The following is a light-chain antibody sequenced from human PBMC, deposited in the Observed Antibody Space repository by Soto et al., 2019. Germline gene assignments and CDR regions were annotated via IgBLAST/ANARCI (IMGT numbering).Light chain of an antibody. J-gene: IGKJ5*01. Sequence: DIQLTQAPSFLSASAGDRVTITCRASQVISSYLAWYQQKPGRAPKLLIYAASTLQSGVPSRFSGSGSGTEFTLTISSLEPEDFAVYYCQQRSNWPITFGQGTRLEIK. CDR1: QVISSY. CDR2: AAS. CDR3: QQRSNWPIT. V-gene: IGKV1-9*01.